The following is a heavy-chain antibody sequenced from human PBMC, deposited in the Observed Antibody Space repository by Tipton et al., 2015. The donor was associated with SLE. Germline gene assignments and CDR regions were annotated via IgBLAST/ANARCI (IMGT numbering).Heavy chain of an antibody. J-gene: IGHJ5*01. D-gene: IGHD3/OR15-3a*01. CDR1: DYSIRSNYF. Sequence: TLSLTCVVSDYSIRSNYFWAWIRQPPGKGLEWIGNIYHSGTTYYNPSLKSRVTMSVDTSKSQFSLKLSSVTATDAAVYYCARGDWVTTSYWFDFWGHGTLVTVSS. CDR3: ARGDWVTTSYWFDF. CDR2: IYHSGTT. V-gene: IGHV4-38-2*01.